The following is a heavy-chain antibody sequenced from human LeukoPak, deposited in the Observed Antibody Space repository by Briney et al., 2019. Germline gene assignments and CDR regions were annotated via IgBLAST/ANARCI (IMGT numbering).Heavy chain of an antibody. J-gene: IGHJ2*01. CDR1: GGTFSSYG. V-gene: IGHV1-69*06. CDR3: ARDRYYYDSSGYRYFDL. CDR2: IIPIFATA. Sequence: SVKVSCKTSGGTFSSYGISWVRQAPGQGLEWMGGIIPIFATANYAQKFQGRVTITADKSTSTAYMELSSLRSEDTAVYYCARDRYYYDSSGYRYFDLWGRGTLVTVSS. D-gene: IGHD3-22*01.